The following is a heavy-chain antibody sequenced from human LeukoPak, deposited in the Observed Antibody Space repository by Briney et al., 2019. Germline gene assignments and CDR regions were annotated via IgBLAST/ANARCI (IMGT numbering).Heavy chain of an antibody. CDR3: ARDRRAVAGPAFDY. Sequence: SETLSLTCTASGYSINSGYYWGWIRQPPGKGLEWIGSMYKSGTTYYNPSLKSRVTIPIDMSKNQLSLMLSSVTAADTAVYYCARDRRAVAGPAFDYWGQGTLVTVSS. CDR1: GYSINSGYY. J-gene: IGHJ4*02. D-gene: IGHD6-19*01. CDR2: MYKSGTT. V-gene: IGHV4-38-2*02.